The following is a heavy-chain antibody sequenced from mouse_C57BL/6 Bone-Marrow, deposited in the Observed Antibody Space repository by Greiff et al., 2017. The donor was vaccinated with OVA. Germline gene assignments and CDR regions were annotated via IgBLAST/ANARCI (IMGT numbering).Heavy chain of an antibody. CDR1: GYAFSSSW. CDR3: ARYYYGSSGDYFDY. V-gene: IGHV1-82*01. J-gene: IGHJ2*01. Sequence: VQLQQSGPELVKPGASVKISCKASGYAFSSSWMNWVKQRPGKGLEWIGRIYPGDGDTNYNGKFKGKATLTADKSSGTAYMQLSSLTSEDSAVYFCARYYYGSSGDYFDYWGQGTTLTVSS. D-gene: IGHD1-1*01. CDR2: IYPGDGDT.